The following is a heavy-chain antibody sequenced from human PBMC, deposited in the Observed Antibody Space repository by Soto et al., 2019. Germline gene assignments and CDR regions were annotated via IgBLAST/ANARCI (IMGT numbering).Heavy chain of an antibody. Sequence: ASVKVSCKASGGTFNKYAIDWVRQAPGQGLEWMGGIIPLFGTANYAQKFQGRVTITADEATSTAYMELSSLRSEDTAVYYCARQFDYDTSGYYYAYWGQGTLVTVSS. CDR1: GGTFNKYA. CDR3: ARQFDYDTSGYYYAY. CDR2: IIPLFGTA. J-gene: IGHJ4*02. V-gene: IGHV1-69*13. D-gene: IGHD3-22*01.